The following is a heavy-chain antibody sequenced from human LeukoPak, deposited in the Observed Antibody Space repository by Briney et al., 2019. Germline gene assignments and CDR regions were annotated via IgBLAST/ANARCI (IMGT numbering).Heavy chain of an antibody. CDR1: GYTFTGYY. Sequence: GASVKVSCKASGYTFTGYYMHWVRQAPGQGLEWMGWINPNSGGTNYAQKFQGRVTMTRDTSISTAYMELSRLRSEDTAVYYCARVTYSSSKRELYYFDYWGQGTLVTVSS. D-gene: IGHD6-13*01. J-gene: IGHJ4*02. V-gene: IGHV1-2*02. CDR2: INPNSGGT. CDR3: ARVTYSSSKRELYYFDY.